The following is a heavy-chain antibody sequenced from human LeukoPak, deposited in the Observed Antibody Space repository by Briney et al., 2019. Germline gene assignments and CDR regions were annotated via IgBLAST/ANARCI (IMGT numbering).Heavy chain of an antibody. V-gene: IGHV4-59*08. Sequence: PSETLSLTCTVSGGSISSYYWSWIRQPPGKGLEWIGYIHYSGSTNYNPSLKSRVTISVDTSKNQFSLKLSSVTAADTAVYYCARRRRSSWAFDYWGQGTLVTVSS. CDR1: GGSISSYY. J-gene: IGHJ4*02. CDR3: ARRRRSSWAFDY. CDR2: IHYSGST. D-gene: IGHD6-13*01.